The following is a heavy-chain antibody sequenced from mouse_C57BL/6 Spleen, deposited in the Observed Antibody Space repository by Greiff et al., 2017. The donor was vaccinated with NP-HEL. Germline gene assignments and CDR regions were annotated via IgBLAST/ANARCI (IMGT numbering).Heavy chain of an antibody. V-gene: IGHV3-6*01. D-gene: IGHD2-2*01. CDR1: GYSITSGYY. CDR2: ISYDGSN. J-gene: IGHJ3*01. CDR3: AREGYGYDDVPFAY. Sequence: EVKLQESGPGLVKPSQSLSLTCSVTGYSITSGYYWNWIRQFPGNKLEWMGYISYDGSNNYNPSLKNRISITRDTSKNQFFLKLNSVTTEDTATYYCAREGYGYDDVPFAYWGQGTLVTVSA.